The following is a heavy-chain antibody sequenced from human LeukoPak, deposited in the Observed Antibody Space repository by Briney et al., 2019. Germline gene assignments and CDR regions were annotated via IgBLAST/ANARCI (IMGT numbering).Heavy chain of an antibody. J-gene: IGHJ4*02. CDR2: ISGSGGST. D-gene: IGHD3-22*01. V-gene: IGHV3-23*01. Sequence: GGSLRFSCAASGFTFNNYAMNWVRQAPGKGLEWVSSISGSGGSTLYADSVKGRFTISRDNSKNTLYLQMNSLRAEDTAVYYCAKAYYDSSGYYNYFDYWGQGTLVTVSS. CDR1: GFTFNNYA. CDR3: AKAYYDSSGYYNYFDY.